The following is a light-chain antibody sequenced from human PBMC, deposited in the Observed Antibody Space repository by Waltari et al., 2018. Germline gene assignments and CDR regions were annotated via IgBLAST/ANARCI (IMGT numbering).Light chain of an antibody. CDR2: DDS. V-gene: IGLV3-21*02. Sequence: SYVLTQPPSVSVAPGQTAMITCGGNNVGSKSVHWYQQKPGQAPVLVVYDDSDRPSGIPERLTGCNSGNTATLTINRVEAGDEADYYCQVWDSNSLHVVFGGGTKLTVL. CDR3: QVWDSNSLHVV. J-gene: IGLJ2*01. CDR1: NVGSKS.